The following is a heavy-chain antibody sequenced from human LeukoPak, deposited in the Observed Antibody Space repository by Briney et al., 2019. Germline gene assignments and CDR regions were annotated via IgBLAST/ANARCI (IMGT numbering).Heavy chain of an antibody. Sequence: PSQTLSLTCAVSGGSISSGGYSWSWIRQPPGKGLEWIGEINQSGSTNYNPSLKSRINISVDMSKNQFSLKVSSVTAADTAVYYCARGSLVPPYYYFDSWGQGTLVTVSS. CDR2: INQSGST. CDR3: ARGSLVPPYYYFDS. V-gene: IGHV4-30-2*01. J-gene: IGHJ4*02. CDR1: GGSISSGGYS. D-gene: IGHD6-6*01.